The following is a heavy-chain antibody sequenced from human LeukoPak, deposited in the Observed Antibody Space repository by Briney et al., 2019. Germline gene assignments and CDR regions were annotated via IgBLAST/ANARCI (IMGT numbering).Heavy chain of an antibody. CDR2: IYYSGST. V-gene: IGHV4-59*08. CDR1: GGFISSYY. D-gene: IGHD6-19*01. J-gene: IGHJ4*02. CDR3: ARHRSGWIAFDY. Sequence: SETLSLTCTVSGGFISSYYWSWIRQPPGKGLEWIGYIYYSGSTNYSPSLKSRVTISVDTSKNQFSLKLSSVTAADTAVYYCARHRSGWIAFDYWGQGTLVTVSS.